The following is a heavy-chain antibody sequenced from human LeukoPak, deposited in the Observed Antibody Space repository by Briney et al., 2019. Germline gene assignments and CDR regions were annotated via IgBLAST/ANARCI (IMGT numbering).Heavy chain of an antibody. D-gene: IGHD3-10*01. J-gene: IGHJ5*02. V-gene: IGHV3-30*04. Sequence: PGGSLRLSCAASGFTFSSYVMHWVRQAPGKGLEWVAIISYDGSNEYYADSVKGRFTISRDNSKNTLYLQMNSLRAEDTAVYYCARSYGLNWFDPWGQGTLVTVSS. CDR1: GFTFSSYV. CDR3: ARSYGLNWFDP. CDR2: ISYDGSNE.